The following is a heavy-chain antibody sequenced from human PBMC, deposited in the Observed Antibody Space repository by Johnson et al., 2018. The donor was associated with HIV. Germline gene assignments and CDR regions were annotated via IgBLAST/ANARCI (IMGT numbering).Heavy chain of an antibody. D-gene: IGHD1-14*01. J-gene: IGHJ3*01. CDR2: IRYDGSNK. Sequence: QVQVVESGGGVVQPGRSLRLSCAASGFTFSSYGMHWVRQAPGKGLEWVAFIRYDGSNKYYADSVKGRFTISRDNSRNTLYLQMNSLRAEDTTVYFCAIMSAPEDADAFDFWGQGTMVTVSS. CDR3: AIMSAPEDADAFDF. V-gene: IGHV3-30*02. CDR1: GFTFSSYG.